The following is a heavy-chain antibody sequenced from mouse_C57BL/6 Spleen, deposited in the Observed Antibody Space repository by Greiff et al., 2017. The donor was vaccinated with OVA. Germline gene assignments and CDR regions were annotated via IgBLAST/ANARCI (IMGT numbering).Heavy chain of an antibody. CDR3: ARNYGSSYEGYYYAMDY. D-gene: IGHD1-1*01. V-gene: IGHV3-6*01. Sequence: EVKLQESGPGLVKPSQSLSLTCSVTGYSITSGYYWNWIRQFPGNKLEWMGYISYDGSNNYNPSLKNRISITRDTSKNQFFLKLNSVTTEDTATYYCARNYGSSYEGYYYAMDYWGQGTSVTVSS. CDR2: ISYDGSN. CDR1: GYSITSGYY. J-gene: IGHJ4*01.